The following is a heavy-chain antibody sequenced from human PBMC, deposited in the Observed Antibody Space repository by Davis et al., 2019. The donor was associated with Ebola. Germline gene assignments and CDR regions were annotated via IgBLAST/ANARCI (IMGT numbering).Heavy chain of an antibody. CDR3: ARDVITIFGVFPYYFDY. D-gene: IGHD3-3*01. V-gene: IGHV1-2*02. J-gene: IGHJ4*02. Sequence: ASVKVSCKASGYTFTGYYMHWVRQAPGQGLEWMGWINPNSGGTNYAQKFQGRVTMTWDTSTRTAYMELSRLRSDDTAMYYCARDVITIFGVFPYYFDYWGQGTLVTVSS. CDR1: GYTFTGYY. CDR2: INPNSGGT.